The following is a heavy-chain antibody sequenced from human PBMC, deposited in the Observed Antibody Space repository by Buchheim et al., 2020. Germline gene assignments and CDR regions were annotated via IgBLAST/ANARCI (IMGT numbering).Heavy chain of an antibody. J-gene: IGHJ4*02. D-gene: IGHD1-7*01. CDR2: IKTDGSSV. V-gene: IGHV3-74*01. CDR1: GFTFSNYW. Sequence: EVQLVESGGGLVQPGGSLRLSCAASGFTFSNYWMHWVRQAPGRGLVWVSRIKTDGSSVNYADFVKGRFTISRDNAKNTLYLQMNSLRTEDTAVYYCAGLRETTRLEYWGQG. CDR3: AGLRETTRLEY.